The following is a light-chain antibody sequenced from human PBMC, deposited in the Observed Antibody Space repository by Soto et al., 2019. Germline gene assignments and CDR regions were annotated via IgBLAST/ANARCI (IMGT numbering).Light chain of an antibody. CDR1: QGISSY. Sequence: ATRMTQSPSSLSASTGDRVTITCRASQGISSYLAWYQQKPGKAPKLLIYAASTLQSGVPSRFSGSGSGTDFTLTISCLQSEDFATYYCQHLNTYPITFGPGTRLEIK. V-gene: IGKV1-8*01. CDR3: QHLNTYPIT. J-gene: IGKJ5*01. CDR2: AAS.